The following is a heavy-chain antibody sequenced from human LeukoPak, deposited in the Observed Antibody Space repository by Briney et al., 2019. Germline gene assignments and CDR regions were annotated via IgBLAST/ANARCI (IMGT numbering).Heavy chain of an antibody. CDR1: GFTFSNSA. V-gene: IGHV3-23*01. CDR3: AKGSYSSGRSYFDY. CDR2: LSGSGITT. J-gene: IGHJ4*01. D-gene: IGHD6-19*01. Sequence: GRSLRLSCAASGFTFSNSAMSWVRQAPGKGLEWVSTLSGSGITTYYADSVKGRFTISRDNSKNTLYLQMNSLRAEDTAVYYCAKGSYSSGRSYFDYWGHGTLVTVSS.